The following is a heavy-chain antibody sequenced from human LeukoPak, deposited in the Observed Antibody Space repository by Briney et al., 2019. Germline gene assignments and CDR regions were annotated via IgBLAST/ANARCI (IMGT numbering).Heavy chain of an antibody. CDR3: ERVPMGFNYFDY. V-gene: IGHV3-74*01. CDR1: GFTFSSYW. Sequence: PGGSLRLSCAASGFTFSSYWMHWVRQAPGKGLVLVSRINTDGSSTNYADSVKGRFTISRDNAKNTLFLQMNSLRAEDTAVYYCERVPMGFNYFDYWAEETFVPVSS. D-gene: IGHD3-16*01. J-gene: IGHJ4*02. CDR2: INTDGSST.